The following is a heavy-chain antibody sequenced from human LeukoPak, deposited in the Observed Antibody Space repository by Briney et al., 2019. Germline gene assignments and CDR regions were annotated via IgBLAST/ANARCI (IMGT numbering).Heavy chain of an antibody. J-gene: IGHJ4*02. CDR1: GHTFTGYY. D-gene: IGHD4-17*01. CDR3: AKDYGDNSFDY. CDR2: ISPNSGGT. Sequence: GASVKVSCKASGHTFTGYYMHWVRQAPGQGLEWMGWISPNSGGTNYAQRFQGRVTMTRDTSISTAYMELSRLTSDDTAVYYCAKDYGDNSFDYWGQGTLVTVSS. V-gene: IGHV1-2*02.